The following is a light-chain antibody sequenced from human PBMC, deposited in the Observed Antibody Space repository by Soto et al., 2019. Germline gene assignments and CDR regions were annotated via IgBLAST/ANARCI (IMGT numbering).Light chain of an antibody. J-gene: IGLJ2*01. CDR1: SSDVGGYKY. Sequence: QSVLTQSASVSGSPGQSITISCTGTSSDVGGYKYVSWYQQHPGKAPKVMIYEVSNRPSGVSNRFSGSKSGNTASLTISGLQAEDEADYYCSSYTSSSTVVFGGGTKLTVL. CDR3: SSYTSSSTVV. V-gene: IGLV2-14*01. CDR2: EVS.